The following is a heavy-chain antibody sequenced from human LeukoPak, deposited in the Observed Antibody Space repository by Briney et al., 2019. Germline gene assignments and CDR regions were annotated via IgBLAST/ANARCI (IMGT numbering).Heavy chain of an antibody. CDR1: GFTFSSYG. Sequence: GGSLRLSCAASGFTFSSYGMHWVRQAPGKGLEWVAVIWYDGSNKYYADSVKGRFTISRDNSKSTLYLQMNSLRAEDTAVYYCARDWDRYCSGGSCYSAHYWGQGTLVTVSS. J-gene: IGHJ4*02. D-gene: IGHD2-15*01. V-gene: IGHV3-33*01. CDR2: IWYDGSNK. CDR3: ARDWDRYCSGGSCYSAHY.